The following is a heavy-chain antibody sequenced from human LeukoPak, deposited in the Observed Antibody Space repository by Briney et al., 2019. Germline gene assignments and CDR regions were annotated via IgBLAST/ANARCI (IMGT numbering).Heavy chain of an antibody. V-gene: IGHV3-11*04. J-gene: IGHJ4*02. CDR3: ARAYYDFWSGYYNGPIDY. D-gene: IGHD3-3*01. CDR1: GFTFSDYY. Sequence: GGSLRLSCAASGFTFSDYYMSWIRQAPGKGLEWVSYISSSGSTIYYADSVKGRFTISRDNAKNSLYLQMNSLRAEDTAVYYCARAYYDFWSGYYNGPIDYWGQGTLVTVSS. CDR2: ISSSGSTI.